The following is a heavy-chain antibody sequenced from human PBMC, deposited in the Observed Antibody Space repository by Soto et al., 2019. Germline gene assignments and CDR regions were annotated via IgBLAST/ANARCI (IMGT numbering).Heavy chain of an antibody. D-gene: IGHD6-13*01. CDR2: IDPSDSYT. CDR1: GYSFTSYW. J-gene: IGHJ4*02. Sequence: PGESLKISCNGSGYSFTSYWINWVRQMPGKGLEWMGRIDPSDSYTNYSPSFQGHVTISADKSINTAYLQWSSVKASDTAMYYCARPGSPGIVAGGPDYWGQGTLVTVYS. V-gene: IGHV5-10-1*01. CDR3: ARPGSPGIVAGGPDY.